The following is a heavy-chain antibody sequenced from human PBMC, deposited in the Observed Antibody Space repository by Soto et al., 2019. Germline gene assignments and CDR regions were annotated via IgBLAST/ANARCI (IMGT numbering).Heavy chain of an antibody. CDR1: GGSISSGGYY. V-gene: IGHV4-31*03. CDR2: IYYSGST. D-gene: IGHD3-9*01. J-gene: IGHJ6*02. Sequence: SETLSLTGTVSGGSISSGGYYWSWIRQHPGKGLEWIGYIYYSGSTYYNPSLKSRVTISVDTSKNQFSLKLSSVTAADTAVYYCARVLRYFDWSHPYYYYYYYGMDVWGQGTTVTVSS. CDR3: ARVLRYFDWSHPYYYYYYYGMDV.